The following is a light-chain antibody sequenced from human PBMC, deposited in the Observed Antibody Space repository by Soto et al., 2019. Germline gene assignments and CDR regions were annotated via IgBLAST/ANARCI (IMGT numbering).Light chain of an antibody. CDR2: RNN. Sequence: QPVLTQPPSASGAPGQRVTISCSGSSSNIGSDSVSWYQQLPGTAPKLLIYRNNQRPSGVSDRFSGSKSGTSASLAISGLRSEDEADYFCAAWDDSLSGVVFGGGTKLTVL. CDR3: AAWDDSLSGVV. V-gene: IGLV1-47*01. CDR1: SSNIGSDS. J-gene: IGLJ2*01.